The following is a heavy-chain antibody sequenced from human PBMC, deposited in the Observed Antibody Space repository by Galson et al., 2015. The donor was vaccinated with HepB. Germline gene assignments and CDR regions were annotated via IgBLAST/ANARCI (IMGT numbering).Heavy chain of an antibody. J-gene: IGHJ4*02. V-gene: IGHV3-48*02. CDR3: ARDQEYGDYVENWYCGSNN. CDR1: GFTFSSYS. D-gene: IGHD4-17*01. Sequence: SLRLSCAASGFTFSSYSMNWVRQAPGKGLEWVSYISSSSSTIYYADSVKGRFTISRDNAKNSLYLQMNSLRDEDTAVYYCARDQEYGDYVENWYCGSNNWGQGTLVTVSS. CDR2: ISSSSSTI.